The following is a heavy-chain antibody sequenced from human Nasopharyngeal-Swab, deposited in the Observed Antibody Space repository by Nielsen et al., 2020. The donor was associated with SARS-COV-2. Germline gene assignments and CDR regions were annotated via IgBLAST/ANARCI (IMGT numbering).Heavy chain of an antibody. V-gene: IGHV4-31*03. Sequence: SETLSLTCSVSGGSIRRGDYYWSWIRQHPGKGLEWIGYISYSGNTYFNPSLKSRVTISLDTSKNQFSLKLSSVTAADTAVYYCARAYYYDSSGYYLDYWGQGTLVTVSS. D-gene: IGHD3-22*01. CDR2: ISYSGNT. J-gene: IGHJ4*02. CDR3: ARAYYYDSSGYYLDY. CDR1: GGSIRRGDYY.